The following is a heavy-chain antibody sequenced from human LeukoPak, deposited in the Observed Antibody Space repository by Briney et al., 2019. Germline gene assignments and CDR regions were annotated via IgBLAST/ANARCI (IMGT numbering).Heavy chain of an antibody. CDR2: ICGSGGST. CDR1: GFTFSSYA. D-gene: IGHD3-10*01. V-gene: IGHV3-23*01. Sequence: GGSLRLSCAASGFTFSSYAMSWVRQAPGKGLEWVSAICGSGGSTYYADSVKGRFTISRDNSKNTLYLQMNSLRAEDTAVYYFAKGAGIWFGDRYYFDYWGQGTLVTVSS. J-gene: IGHJ4*02. CDR3: AKGAGIWFGDRYYFDY.